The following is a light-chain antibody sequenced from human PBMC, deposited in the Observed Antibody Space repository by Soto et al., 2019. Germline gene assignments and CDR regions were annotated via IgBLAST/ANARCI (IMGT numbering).Light chain of an antibody. J-gene: IGKJ2*01. V-gene: IGKV1-8*01. CDR3: QQYYSYPQT. Sequence: AIRMTQSPSSFSASTGDRVTITCRASQGISSYLAWYQQKPGKAPKLLIYAASTLQSGVPSRFSGSGSGTDFTLTISCLQSEDFAPYYCQQYYSYPQTFGHGTKLEIK. CDR2: AAS. CDR1: QGISSY.